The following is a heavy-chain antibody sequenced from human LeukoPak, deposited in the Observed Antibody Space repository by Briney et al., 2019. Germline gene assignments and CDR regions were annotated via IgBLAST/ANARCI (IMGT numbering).Heavy chain of an antibody. V-gene: IGHV4-59*01. Sequence: SETLSLTCTVSGGSISTYYWSWIRQPPGEGLEWIGSIYYSGTTHSNPSLKSRATISVDTSKNHLSLKVNSVTAADTAVYYCARGGYSSSWYVGIWFDPWGQGTLVTVSS. CDR1: GGSISTYY. D-gene: IGHD6-13*01. CDR2: IYYSGTT. J-gene: IGHJ5*02. CDR3: ARGGYSSSWYVGIWFDP.